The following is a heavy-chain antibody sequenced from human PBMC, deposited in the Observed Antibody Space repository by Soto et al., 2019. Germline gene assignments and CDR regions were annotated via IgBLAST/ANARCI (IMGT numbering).Heavy chain of an antibody. J-gene: IGHJ6*03. CDR2: ISNSGST. CDR3: ARDFYGSGSYKDYDYYYMDV. V-gene: IGHV4-59*01. CDR1: GGSTSNYY. Sequence: QVQLQESGPGLVKPSETLSLTCTVSGGSTSNYYWSWIRQPPGKGLEWIGYISNSGSTNYNPSLRGRVTIAVDTSKNQFSLKLSSVTAADTAVYYCARDFYGSGSYKDYDYYYMDVWGKGTTVTVSS. D-gene: IGHD3-10*01.